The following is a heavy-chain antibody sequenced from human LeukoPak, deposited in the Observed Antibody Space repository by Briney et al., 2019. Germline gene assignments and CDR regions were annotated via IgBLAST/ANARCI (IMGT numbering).Heavy chain of an antibody. V-gene: IGHV3-23*01. CDR2: ITNSGGST. CDR3: ADSSGPY. Sequence: PGGSLRLSCAAFGFSFSTYAMTWVRQAPGKGLEWVSTITNSGGSTYYADSVKGRFTISRDNSKNSLYLQMNSLRAEDTAVYYCADSSGPYWGQGTLVTVSS. CDR1: GFSFSTYA. D-gene: IGHD6-19*01. J-gene: IGHJ4*02.